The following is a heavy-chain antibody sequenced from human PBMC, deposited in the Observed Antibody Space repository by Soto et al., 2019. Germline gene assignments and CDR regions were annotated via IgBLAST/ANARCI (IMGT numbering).Heavy chain of an antibody. CDR2: ISSNGGST. Sequence: GGSLRLSCAASGFTFSSYAMHWVRQAPGKGLEYVSAISSNGGSTYYANSVKGRFTISRDNSKNTLYLQMGSLRAEDMAVYYCARGYYYDSSGYYYGAFDYWGQGTLVTVSS. CDR3: ARGYYYDSSGYYYGAFDY. CDR1: GFTFSSYA. J-gene: IGHJ4*02. V-gene: IGHV3-64*01. D-gene: IGHD3-22*01.